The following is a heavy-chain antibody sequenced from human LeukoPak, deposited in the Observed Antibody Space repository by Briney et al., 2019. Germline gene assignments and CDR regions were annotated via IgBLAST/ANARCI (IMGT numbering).Heavy chain of an antibody. D-gene: IGHD4-23*01. CDR3: ARHPRDDYGGFGLDS. CDR1: GGSIRANSYY. V-gene: IGHV4-39*01. CDR2: LYYNGST. Sequence: SETLSFTCTVSGGSIRANSYYWAWIRQPPRKGLEWIGTLYYNGSTYLNPSLKSRVTISVDTSRNHFSLSLNSVTAADTATYYCARHPRDDYGGFGLDSWGQGILVSVYS. J-gene: IGHJ4*02.